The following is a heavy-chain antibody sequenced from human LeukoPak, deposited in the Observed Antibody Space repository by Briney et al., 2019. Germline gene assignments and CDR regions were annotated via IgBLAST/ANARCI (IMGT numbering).Heavy chain of an antibody. CDR2: ISDTGRLS. V-gene: IGHV3-23*01. D-gene: IGHD5-24*01. Sequence: GGSLRLSCAASGFTFSSSAMSWVRQAPGKGLEWVAAISDTGRLSYCADSVNGRFTISRDNSKNTLSLQMNSLRAADTAVYYCAKGGLRDGYSYAPWGQGTLITVSS. J-gene: IGHJ5*02. CDR3: AKGGLRDGYSYAP. CDR1: GFTFSSSA.